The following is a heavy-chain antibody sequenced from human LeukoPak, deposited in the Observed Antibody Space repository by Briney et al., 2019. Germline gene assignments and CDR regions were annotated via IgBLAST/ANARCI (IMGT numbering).Heavy chain of an antibody. CDR1: GYTFTRYY. CDR3: ARLPYRDGVAQDY. D-gene: IGHD3-16*02. CDR2: INPNSGAT. J-gene: IGHJ4*02. V-gene: IGHV1-46*01. Sequence: ASVKVSCKTSGYTFTRYYMQWVRQAPGHGLEWMGIINPNSGATDYAQKFQGGVTMTRDTSTSTVYMELSSLRSEDTAMYYCARLPYRDGVAQDYWGQGTLVTVSP.